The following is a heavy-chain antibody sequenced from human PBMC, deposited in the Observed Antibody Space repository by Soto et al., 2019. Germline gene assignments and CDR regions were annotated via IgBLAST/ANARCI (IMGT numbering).Heavy chain of an antibody. D-gene: IGHD3-10*01. CDR1: GFDFSSYS. Sequence: GGSVRLSCESSGFDFSSYSITWVRQAPGKGLEYVSGITRSADLSFYADSVRGRFTVSRDNFKNTAYLEMNNLRVEDTAVYYCAKWSGFGDLWGQGTLVTVSS. J-gene: IGHJ4*02. CDR2: ITRSADLS. V-gene: IGHV3-23*01. CDR3: AKWSGFGDL.